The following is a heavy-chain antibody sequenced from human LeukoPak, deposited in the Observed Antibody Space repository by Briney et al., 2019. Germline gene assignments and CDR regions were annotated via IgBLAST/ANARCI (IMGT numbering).Heavy chain of an antibody. Sequence: GGSLRLSCAASGFTFSSCWMHWVRQAPGKGLVWVSRINSDGSSTSYADSVKGRFTISRDNAKNTLYLQMNSLRAEDTAVYYCARDTLDWSLFDYWGQGTLVTVSS. CDR1: GFTFSSCW. D-gene: IGHD2-21*01. J-gene: IGHJ4*02. V-gene: IGHV3-74*01. CDR2: INSDGSST. CDR3: ARDTLDWSLFDY.